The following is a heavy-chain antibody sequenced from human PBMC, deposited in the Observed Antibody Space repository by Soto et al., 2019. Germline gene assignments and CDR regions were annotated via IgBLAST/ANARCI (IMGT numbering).Heavy chain of an antibody. CDR3: TTGDIVVVPDY. D-gene: IGHD2-2*01. J-gene: IGHJ4*02. V-gene: IGHV3-15*01. CDR2: IKSKTDGGTT. Sequence: WIRQPPGKGLEWVGRIKSKTDGGTTDYAAPVKGRFTISRDDSKNTLYLQMNSLKTEDTAVYYCTTGDIVVVPDYWGQGTLVTVSS.